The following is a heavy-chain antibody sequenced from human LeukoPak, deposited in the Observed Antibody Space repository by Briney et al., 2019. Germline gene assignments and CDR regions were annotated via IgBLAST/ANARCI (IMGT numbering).Heavy chain of an antibody. D-gene: IGHD5-12*01. Sequence: GASVKVTCKASGGTFSSYAISWVRQPPGQGLEWMGRVIPIFGTANYAQKFQGRVRITTDESTSTAYMELSSLRSEDTAVYYCARGSGCYIQHWGQGTLVTVSS. CDR3: ARGSGCYIQH. J-gene: IGHJ1*01. V-gene: IGHV1-69*05. CDR1: GGTFSSYA. CDR2: VIPIFGTA.